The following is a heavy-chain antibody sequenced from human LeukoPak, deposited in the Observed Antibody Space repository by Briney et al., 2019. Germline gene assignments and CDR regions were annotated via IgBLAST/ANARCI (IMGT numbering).Heavy chain of an antibody. CDR2: INPSGGST. V-gene: IGHV1-46*01. J-gene: IGHJ2*01. Sequence: ASVKVSCKASGYTFTSYYMHWVRQAPGQGLEWMGIINPSGGSTSYAQKFQGRVTMTRDTSTSTVYMELSSLRSEDTAVYYCARDGTPYYCDSVGYFDLWGRGTLVTVSS. D-gene: IGHD3-22*01. CDR1: GYTFTSYY. CDR3: ARDGTPYYCDSVGYFDL.